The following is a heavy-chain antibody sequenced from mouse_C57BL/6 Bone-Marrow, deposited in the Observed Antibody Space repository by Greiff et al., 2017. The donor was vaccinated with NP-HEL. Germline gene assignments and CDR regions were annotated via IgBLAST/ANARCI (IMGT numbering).Heavy chain of an antibody. CDR3: TRWYGYRRGYFDV. J-gene: IGHJ1*03. CDR1: GYTFTSYW. CDR2: IYPGNSDT. Sequence: VQLQQSGTVLARPGASVKMSCKTSGYTFTSYWMHWVKQRPGQGLEWIGAIYPGNSDTSYNQKFKGKAKLTAVTSASTAYMELSSLTNEDSAVYDCTRWYGYRRGYFDVWGTGTTVTVSS. D-gene: IGHD2-2*01. V-gene: IGHV1-5*01.